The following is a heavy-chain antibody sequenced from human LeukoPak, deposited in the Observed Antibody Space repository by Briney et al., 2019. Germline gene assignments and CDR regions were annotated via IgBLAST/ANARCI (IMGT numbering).Heavy chain of an antibody. CDR1: GGSISSYY. Sequence: PSETLSLTCTVSGGSISSYYWSWIRQPPGKGLEWIGYIYYGGSTNYNPSLKSRVTISVDTSKNQFSLKLSSVTAADTAVYYCASTGYSSSWYPSAEYFQHWGQGTLVTVSS. J-gene: IGHJ1*01. V-gene: IGHV4-59*01. CDR2: IYYGGST. D-gene: IGHD6-13*01. CDR3: ASTGYSSSWYPSAEYFQH.